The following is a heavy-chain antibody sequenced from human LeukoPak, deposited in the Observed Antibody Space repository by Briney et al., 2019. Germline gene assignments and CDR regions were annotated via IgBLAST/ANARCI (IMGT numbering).Heavy chain of an antibody. Sequence: GRSLRLSCAASGFTFSSYAMHWVRQAPGKGLEWVAVISYDGSNKYYADSVKGRFTISRDNSKNTLYLQMNSLRAEDTAVYYCAREVGLRYSGGILDYWGQGTLVTVSS. D-gene: IGHD1-26*01. CDR3: AREVGLRYSGGILDY. CDR2: ISYDGSNK. J-gene: IGHJ4*02. CDR1: GFTFSSYA. V-gene: IGHV3-30*04.